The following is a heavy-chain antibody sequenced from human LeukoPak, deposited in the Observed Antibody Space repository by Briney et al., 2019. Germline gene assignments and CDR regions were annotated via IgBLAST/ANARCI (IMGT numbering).Heavy chain of an antibody. J-gene: IGHJ4*02. Sequence: ASVKVSCKASGYTFTSYYMHWVRQAPGQGLEWMGIINPSGGSTSYAQKFQGRVTMTRDTSISTAYMELSRLRSDDTAVFYCARDYCSSTSCLFDYWAREPWSPSPQ. D-gene: IGHD2-2*01. V-gene: IGHV1-46*01. CDR1: GYTFTSYY. CDR3: ARDYCSSTSCLFDY. CDR2: INPSGGST.